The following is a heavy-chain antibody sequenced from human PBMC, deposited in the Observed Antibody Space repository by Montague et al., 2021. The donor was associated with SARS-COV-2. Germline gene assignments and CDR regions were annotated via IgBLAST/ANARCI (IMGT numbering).Heavy chain of an antibody. Sequence: CAISGDSVSSNSAAWNWISQSPSRGLEWLGRTYYRSKWYNDYAVXVKXRITINPDTSKNQFSLQLNSVTAEDTAVYYCARGVKRWLQPPRWLGVYYFDYWGEGTLVTVSS. V-gene: IGHV6-1*01. J-gene: IGHJ4*02. CDR3: ARGVKRWLQPPRWLGVYYFDY. D-gene: IGHD5-24*01. CDR2: TYYRSKWYN. CDR1: GDSVSSNSAA.